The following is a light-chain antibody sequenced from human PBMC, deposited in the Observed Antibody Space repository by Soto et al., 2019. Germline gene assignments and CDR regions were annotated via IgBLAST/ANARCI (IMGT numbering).Light chain of an antibody. CDR2: GIS. CDR1: HTISSSY. CDR3: QQYVTSSPRT. Sequence: EIVLTQSPGTLSLSPGERATLSCRASHTISSSYLAWYQQKPGQAPRLLMYGISRRATGIPDRFRGSGSGTNFPLSITRLEPEDFAVYYCQQYVTSSPRTFGQGTKVEIK. V-gene: IGKV3-20*01. J-gene: IGKJ1*01.